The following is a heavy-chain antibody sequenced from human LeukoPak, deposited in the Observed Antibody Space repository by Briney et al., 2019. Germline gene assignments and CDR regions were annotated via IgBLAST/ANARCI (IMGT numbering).Heavy chain of an antibody. V-gene: IGHV3-23*01. CDR2: ISGSGGST. Sequence: GGTLRLSCAASGFTFSSYGMSWVRQAPGKGLEWVSAISGSGGSTYYADSVKGRFTISRDNSKNTLYLQMNSLRAEDTAVYYCALRAITMVRGVSVPYYYYYMDVWGKGTTVTISS. CDR1: GFTFSSYG. J-gene: IGHJ6*03. CDR3: ALRAITMVRGVSVPYYYYYMDV. D-gene: IGHD3-10*01.